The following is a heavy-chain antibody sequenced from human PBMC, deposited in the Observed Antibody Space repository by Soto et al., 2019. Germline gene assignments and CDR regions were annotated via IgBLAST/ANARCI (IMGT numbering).Heavy chain of an antibody. D-gene: IGHD3-16*02. CDR2: IKQDGSEK. J-gene: IGHJ4*02. CDR3: ARERGPYDYIWGSYHPFDY. Sequence: GSLRLSCAASGFTFSSYWMSWVRQAPGKGLEWVANIKQDGSEKYYVDSVKGRFTISRDNAKNSLYLQMNSLRAEDTAVYYCARERGPYDYIWGSYHPFDYWGQGPLVTVSS. V-gene: IGHV3-7*01. CDR1: GFTFSSYW.